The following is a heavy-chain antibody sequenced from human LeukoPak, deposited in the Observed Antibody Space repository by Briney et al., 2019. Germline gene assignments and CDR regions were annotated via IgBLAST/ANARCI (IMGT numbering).Heavy chain of an antibody. CDR2: INSDGSST. J-gene: IGHJ6*03. CDR1: GFTFSGYW. Sequence: GGSLRLSCAASGFTFSGYWMHWVRQVPGKGLVWVSGINSDGSSTTYPDSVKGRFTISRDNAKNTLYLQMNSLRPEDTAVYYCARVDVLRFLEWLFSHYYYYMDVWGKGTTVTVSS. D-gene: IGHD3-3*01. V-gene: IGHV3-74*01. CDR3: ARVDVLRFLEWLFSHYYYYMDV.